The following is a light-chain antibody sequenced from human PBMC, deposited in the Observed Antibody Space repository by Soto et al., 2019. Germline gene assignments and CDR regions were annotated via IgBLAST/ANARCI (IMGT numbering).Light chain of an antibody. CDR2: DAS. J-gene: IGKJ4*01. CDR1: QSVSSY. V-gene: IGKV3-11*01. CDR3: QQRSNWPLT. Sequence: DIVLTQSPATLSLSPGERSTLSCRASQSVSSYLAWYQLKPGQAPRLLIYDASNRATGVPARFSGSGSGTDFTLTISRLEPEDFAVYYCQQRSNWPLTFGGGTKV.